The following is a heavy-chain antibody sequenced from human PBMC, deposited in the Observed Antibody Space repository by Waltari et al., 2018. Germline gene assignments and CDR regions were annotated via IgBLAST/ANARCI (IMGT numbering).Heavy chain of an antibody. CDR2: YSCGEGH. J-gene: IGHJ4*02. V-gene: IGHV3-74*01. D-gene: IGHD3-3*01. Sequence: EVQLVESGGGLVQPGGSLRLSCAASGFTFSAYRVPWVRPAPGKGLVVGLLIYSCGEGHPLAGPRKGRITLSQRNPKENAYLQINRPRGEGKAVYYLSIQISGVVFWGQGTLVTVSS. CDR1: GFTFSAYR. CDR3: SIQISGVVF.